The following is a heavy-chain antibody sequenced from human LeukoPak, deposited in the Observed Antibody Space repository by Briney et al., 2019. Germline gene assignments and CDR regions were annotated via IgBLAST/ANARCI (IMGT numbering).Heavy chain of an antibody. D-gene: IGHD5-12*01. CDR2: IWYDGSKE. CDR1: GFSFSSYG. J-gene: IGHJ4*02. Sequence: PGGSLRLSCAASGFSFSSYGMHRVRQAPGKGLEWVAVIWYDGSKEHYVDSAKGRFTISRDNAKNTVFLQMNSLRVEDSAVYYCAKDDSGTFDYWGQGIPVIVSS. V-gene: IGHV3-33*03. CDR3: AKDDSGTFDY.